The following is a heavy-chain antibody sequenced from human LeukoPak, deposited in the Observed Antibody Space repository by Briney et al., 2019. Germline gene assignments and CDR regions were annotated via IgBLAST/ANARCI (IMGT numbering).Heavy chain of an antibody. J-gene: IGHJ6*03. Sequence: GGSLRLSCAASGFIFSNYYLNWVRQAPGKGLEWVSCIHGSASYNYYADSVKGRFTISRDSAKNSLYLEMSSLRVEDTAVYYCVRAFGGYDSQRFYYNMDVWGKGTTVTVSS. CDR1: GFIFSNYY. D-gene: IGHD5-12*01. V-gene: IGHV3-21*06. CDR3: VRAFGGYDSQRFYYNMDV. CDR2: IHGSASYN.